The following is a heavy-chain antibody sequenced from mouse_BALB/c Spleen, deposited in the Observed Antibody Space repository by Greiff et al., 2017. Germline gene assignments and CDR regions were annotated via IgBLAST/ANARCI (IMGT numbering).Heavy chain of an antibody. CDR2: ISSGGSTI. D-gene: IGHD2-3*01. CDR1: GFTFSSFG. CDR3: AISFYCNYGYFDV. V-gene: IGHV5-17*02. Sequence: DVKLVESGGGLVQPGGSRKLSCAASGFTFSSFGMHWVRQAPEKGLEWVAYISSGGSTIYYADTVKGRFTISRDNPKNTLFLQMTSLRSEDTAMYYGAISFYCNYGYFDVGGAGTTVTVSS. J-gene: IGHJ1*01.